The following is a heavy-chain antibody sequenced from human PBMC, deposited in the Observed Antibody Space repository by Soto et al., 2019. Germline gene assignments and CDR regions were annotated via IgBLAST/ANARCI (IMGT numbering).Heavy chain of an antibody. D-gene: IGHD1-26*01. Sequence: SETLSLTCTVSGGSISSGGYYWNWIRQHPGKGLEWIGYIYYSGSTYYNPSLKSRVTMSVDTSKNQFSLKLSSVTAADTAVYYCARGGLKDRYSGSPVDYWGQGTLVTVSS. V-gene: IGHV4-31*03. CDR2: IYYSGST. J-gene: IGHJ4*02. CDR1: GGSISSGGYY. CDR3: ARGGLKDRYSGSPVDY.